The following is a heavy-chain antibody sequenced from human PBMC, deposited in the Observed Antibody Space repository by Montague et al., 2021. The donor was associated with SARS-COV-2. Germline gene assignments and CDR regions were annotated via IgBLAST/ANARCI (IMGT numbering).Heavy chain of an antibody. Sequence: SETLSLTCTVSGGSISSRSYYWGWIRQPPGKGPESIGSMYYSGXTXYXXXXKXRVTISVDTSKNQFSLRLSSVTAADTAVYYCARLRGDYGGPYDTFDIWAQGSRVTVS. CDR2: MYYSGXT. V-gene: IGHV4-39*01. D-gene: IGHD4-17*01. CDR3: ARLRGDYGGPYDTFDI. J-gene: IGHJ3*02. CDR1: GGSISSRSYY.